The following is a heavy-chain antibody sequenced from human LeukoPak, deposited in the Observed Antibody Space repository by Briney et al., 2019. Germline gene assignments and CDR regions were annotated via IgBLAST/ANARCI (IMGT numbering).Heavy chain of an antibody. D-gene: IGHD2-15*01. CDR2: IYYSVNTSGST. Sequence: SETLSLTCTVSGDSISSHYWSWIRQPPGKGLEWIGYIYYSVNTSGSTNYNPSLKSRVTISGDTSKNQFSLKVSSVTAADTAVYYCARHSGWPRAYFQHWGQGTLVTVSS. J-gene: IGHJ1*01. V-gene: IGHV4-59*11. CDR1: GDSISSHY. CDR3: ARHSGWPRAYFQH.